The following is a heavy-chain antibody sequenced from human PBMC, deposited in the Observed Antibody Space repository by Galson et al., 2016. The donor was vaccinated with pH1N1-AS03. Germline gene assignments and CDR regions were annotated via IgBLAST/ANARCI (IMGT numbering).Heavy chain of an antibody. J-gene: IGHJ5*02. CDR3: VLRMRNRRGWSGP. CDR2: IYWDDDK. V-gene: IGHV2-5*04. Sequence: PALVKPTQTVTLTCTFSGVPLNTNGLGVGWVRQPPGKALEWLALIYWDDDKRYSPSLKSRLTIARDDSKRQAVLTMRAMYPVDPGTYFCVLRMRNRRGWSGPWGQGTQVTVSS. D-gene: IGHD6-19*01. CDR1: GVPLNTNGLG.